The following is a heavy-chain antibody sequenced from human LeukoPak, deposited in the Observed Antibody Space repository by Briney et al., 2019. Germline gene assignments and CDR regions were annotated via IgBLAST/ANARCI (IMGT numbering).Heavy chain of an antibody. D-gene: IGHD3-16*01. CDR2: IYYSGST. CDR1: GGSISSYY. J-gene: IGHJ6*03. Sequence: SETLSLTCTVYGGSISSYYWSWIRQPPGKGLEWIGYIYYSGSTNYNPSLKSRVTISVDTSKNQFSLKLSSVTAADTAVYYCARETSQKGAHYMDVWGKGTTVTISS. CDR3: ARETSQKGAHYMDV. V-gene: IGHV4-59*01.